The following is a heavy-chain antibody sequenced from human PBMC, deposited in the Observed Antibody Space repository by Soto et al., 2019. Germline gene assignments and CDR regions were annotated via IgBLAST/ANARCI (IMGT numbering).Heavy chain of an antibody. CDR1: GYTFTSYA. J-gene: IGHJ5*02. V-gene: IGHV1-3*01. Sequence: QVQLVQSGAEVKKPGASVKVSCKASGYTFTSYAMHWVRQAPGQRLEWMGWINAGNGNTKYSQKFQGRVTITRDTSASTAYMELSSLRSEDTAVYYCARDNRAANWNYGGWFDPWGQGTLVTVSS. CDR2: INAGNGNT. D-gene: IGHD1-7*01. CDR3: ARDNRAANWNYGGWFDP.